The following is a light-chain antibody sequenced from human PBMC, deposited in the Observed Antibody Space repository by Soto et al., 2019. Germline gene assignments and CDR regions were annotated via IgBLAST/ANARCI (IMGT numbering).Light chain of an antibody. CDR2: EAS. CDR3: QQYESYRT. V-gene: IGKV1-5*03. Sequence: DIQMTQSPSTLSAYVGDRVTITCRASQSIGRWLAWYQQKPGKAPKLLIYEASSLESGVSSRFRGSGSGTEFTLTITRLQPDDFATYYCQQYESYRTFGPGTKVDIK. J-gene: IGKJ1*01. CDR1: QSIGRW.